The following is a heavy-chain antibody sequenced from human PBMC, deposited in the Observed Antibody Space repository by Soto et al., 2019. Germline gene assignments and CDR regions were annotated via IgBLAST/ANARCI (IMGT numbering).Heavy chain of an antibody. CDR2: INHSGST. Sequence: FAVYGGSFSGYYWSWIRQSPGKGLEWIGEINHSGSTNYTPSLKTRVTISVDTSKNQVSLKLSSVTAADTAVYYCARTTAFVSGTYPPAHFDYWGQGTLVTVSS. CDR3: ARTTAFVSGTYPPAHFDY. V-gene: IGHV4-34*01. J-gene: IGHJ4*02. D-gene: IGHD3-16*01. CDR1: GGSFSGYY.